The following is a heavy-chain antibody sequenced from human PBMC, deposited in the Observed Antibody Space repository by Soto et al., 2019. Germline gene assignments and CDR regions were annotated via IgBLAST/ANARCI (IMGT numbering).Heavy chain of an antibody. J-gene: IGHJ6*02. CDR2: INHSGST. D-gene: IGHD3-10*01. CDR3: AGQPTAGSYYDLGSYYYYYAMDV. V-gene: IGHV4-34*01. Sequence: PSETLSLTCAVYGGSFSSYYWTWIRQPPGTGLEWIGEINHSGSTNYNPSLKSRVTISVDTSKNQFSLKLSSVTAADTAVYYCAGQPTAGSYYDLGSYYYYYAMDVWGQGTTVTVSS. CDR1: GGSFSSYY.